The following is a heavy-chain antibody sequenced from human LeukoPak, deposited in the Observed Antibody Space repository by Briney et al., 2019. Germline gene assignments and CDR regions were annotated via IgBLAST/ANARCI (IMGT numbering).Heavy chain of an antibody. J-gene: IGHJ4*02. CDR3: ARRCSTSCYFSDY. CDR1: GGSFSGYY. CDR2: INHSGST. D-gene: IGHD2-2*01. V-gene: IGHV4-34*01. Sequence: SETLSLTCAVYGGSFSGYYWSWIRQPPGKGLEWIGEINHSGSTNYNPSLESRVTISVDTSKNQFSLKLSSVTAADTAVYYCARRCSTSCYFSDYWGQGTLVTVSS.